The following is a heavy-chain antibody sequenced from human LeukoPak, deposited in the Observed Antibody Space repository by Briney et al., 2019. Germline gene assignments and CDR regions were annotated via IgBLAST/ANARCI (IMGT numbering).Heavy chain of an antibody. J-gene: IGHJ3*02. V-gene: IGHV4-30-4*08. Sequence: SETLSLTCTVSGGSISSGDYYWGWIRQPPGKGLEWIGYIYYSGSTYYNPSLKSRVTISVDTSKNQFSLKLSSVTAADTAVYYCARNIVGVVAATPGRLERRPDAFDIWGQGTMVTVSS. CDR1: GGSISSGDYY. D-gene: IGHD2-15*01. CDR3: ARNIVGVVAATPGRLERRPDAFDI. CDR2: IYYSGST.